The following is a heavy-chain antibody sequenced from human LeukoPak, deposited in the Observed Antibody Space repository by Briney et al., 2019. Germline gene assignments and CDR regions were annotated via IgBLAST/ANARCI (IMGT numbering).Heavy chain of an antibody. CDR3: AKGRTESITMVRGVIITYHYYCGMDV. D-gene: IGHD3-10*01. Sequence: GGSLRLSCAASGFTFSSYAMSWVRQAPGKGLEWVSAISGSGGSTYYADSVKGRFTISRDNSKNTLYLQMNSLRAEDTAVYYCAKGRTESITMVRGVIITYHYYCGMDVWGQGTTVTVSS. V-gene: IGHV3-23*01. CDR2: ISGSGGST. J-gene: IGHJ6*02. CDR1: GFTFSSYA.